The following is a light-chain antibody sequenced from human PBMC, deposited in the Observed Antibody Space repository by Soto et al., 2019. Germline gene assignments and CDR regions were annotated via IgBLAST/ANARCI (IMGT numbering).Light chain of an antibody. J-gene: IGKJ5*01. CDR1: QSVSSD. CDR3: HQRQYWPPIT. Sequence: EIVMTQSTATLSVSPGERATLSCRASQSVSSDLVWYQQKAGQAPRLLIYDASNRATGIPARFSGSGSGTDFTLTISSLEPEDFAVYYCHQRQYWPPITFGQGTRLE. V-gene: IGKV3-11*01. CDR2: DAS.